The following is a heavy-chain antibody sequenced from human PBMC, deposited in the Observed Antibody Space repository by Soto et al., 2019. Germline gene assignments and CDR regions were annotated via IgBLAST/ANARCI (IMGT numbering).Heavy chain of an antibody. CDR1: GFTFSSYS. Sequence: VGSLRLSCAASGFTFSSYSMNWVRQAPGKGLEWVSSISSSSSYIYYADSVKGRFTISRDNAKNSLYLQMNSLRAEDTAVYYCARDQAGDSDYYYGMDVWGQGTTVTVSS. J-gene: IGHJ6*02. V-gene: IGHV3-21*01. CDR3: ARDQAGDSDYYYGMDV. D-gene: IGHD7-27*01. CDR2: ISSSSSYI.